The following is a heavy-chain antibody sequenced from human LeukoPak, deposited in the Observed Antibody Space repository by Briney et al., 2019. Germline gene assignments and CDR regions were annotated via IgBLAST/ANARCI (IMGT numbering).Heavy chain of an antibody. CDR2: MSYDGSNK. CDR3: ARTTPAYSYGVDY. CDR1: GFTFSSYA. D-gene: IGHD5-18*01. V-gene: IGHV3-30-3*01. Sequence: GGSLRLSCAASGFTFSSYAMHWGRQAPGKGLEWVTLMSYDGSNKYYTDSVKGRFTISRDNSKDTLYLQMNSLRAEDTAVYYCARTTPAYSYGVDYWGQGTLVTVSS. J-gene: IGHJ4*02.